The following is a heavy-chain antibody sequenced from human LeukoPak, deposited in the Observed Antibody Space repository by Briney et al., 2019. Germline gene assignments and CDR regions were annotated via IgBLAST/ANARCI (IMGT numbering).Heavy chain of an antibody. D-gene: IGHD5-12*01. V-gene: IGHV4-4*09. Sequence: SETLSLTCTVSGGSISSYYWSWIRQPPGKGLEWIGYIYTSGSTNYNPSLKSRVTISVDTSKNQFSLKLSSVTAADTAVYYCARGGYDRDFDYWGQGTLVTVSS. CDR2: IYTSGST. J-gene: IGHJ4*02. CDR1: GGSISSYY. CDR3: ARGGYDRDFDY.